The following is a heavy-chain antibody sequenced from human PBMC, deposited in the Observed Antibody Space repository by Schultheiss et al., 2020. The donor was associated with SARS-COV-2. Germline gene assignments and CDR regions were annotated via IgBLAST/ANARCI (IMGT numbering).Heavy chain of an antibody. CDR2: ISSSSSTI. Sequence: GGSLRLSCAASGFSVSSNNMSWVRQAPGKGLEWVSYISSSSSTIYYADSVKGRFTISRDNAKNSLYLQMNSLRAEDTAVYYCATQRWGDRCWFDPWGQGTLVTVSS. CDR1: GFSVSSNN. V-gene: IGHV3-48*01. J-gene: IGHJ5*02. D-gene: IGHD5-24*01. CDR3: ATQRWGDRCWFDP.